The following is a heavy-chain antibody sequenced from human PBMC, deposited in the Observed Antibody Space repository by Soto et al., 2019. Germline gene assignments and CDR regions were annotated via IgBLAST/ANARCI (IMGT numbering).Heavy chain of an antibody. Sequence: GGSLRLSCAASGFTFSSYAMSWVRQAPGKGLEWVSAISGSGGSTYYADSVKGRFTISRDNSKNTLYLQMNSLRAEDTAVYYCAKDLRRAGCNSIPSLYYYYGMDVWGQGTTVTVSS. CDR3: AKDLRRAGCNSIPSLYYYYGMDV. CDR1: GFTFSSYA. CDR2: ISGSGGST. D-gene: IGHD2-15*01. V-gene: IGHV3-23*01. J-gene: IGHJ6*02.